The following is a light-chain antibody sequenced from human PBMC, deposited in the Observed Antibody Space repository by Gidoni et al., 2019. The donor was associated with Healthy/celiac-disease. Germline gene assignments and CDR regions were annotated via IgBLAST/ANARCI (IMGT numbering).Light chain of an antibody. J-gene: IGKJ4*01. Sequence: DAAMTQSPLSLPATRGQPAPISCRSSQSLVYSDGNTYLNWFQQRPGQSPRRLIYNVSNRDSGVPARFSGSGSGTDFTLTISRVEAEDVVVYYCMQGTHWPLTFXGXTKVEIK. V-gene: IGKV2-30*01. CDR2: NVS. CDR3: MQGTHWPLT. CDR1: QSLVYSDGNTY.